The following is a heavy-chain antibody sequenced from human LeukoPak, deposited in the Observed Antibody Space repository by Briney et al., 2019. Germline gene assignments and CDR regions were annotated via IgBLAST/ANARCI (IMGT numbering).Heavy chain of an antibody. CDR2: IIPILGIA. D-gene: IGHD3-22*01. V-gene: IGHV1-69*04. J-gene: IGHJ4*02. CDR3: ARDTRIRTIDYYDRRICFDY. CDR1: GGTFSSYA. Sequence: SVKVSCKASGGTFSSYAISWVRQAPGQGLEWMERIIPILGIANYAQKFQGRVTITADKSTSTAYMELSSLRSEDTAVYYCARDTRIRTIDYYDRRICFDYWGQGTLVTVSS.